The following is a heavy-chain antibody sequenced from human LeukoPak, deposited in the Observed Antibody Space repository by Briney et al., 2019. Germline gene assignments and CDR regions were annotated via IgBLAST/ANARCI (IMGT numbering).Heavy chain of an antibody. J-gene: IGHJ4*02. CDR3: ARPPQVVPAAVPLDY. CDR1: GFTFSSYA. Sequence: PGGSLRLSCAASGFTFSSYAMHWVRQAPGKGLEWVAVISYDGSNKYYADSVKGRFTISRDNSKNTLYLQMNSLRAEDTAVYYCARPPQVVPAAVPLDYWGQGTLVTVPS. D-gene: IGHD2-2*01. CDR2: ISYDGSNK. V-gene: IGHV3-30-3*01.